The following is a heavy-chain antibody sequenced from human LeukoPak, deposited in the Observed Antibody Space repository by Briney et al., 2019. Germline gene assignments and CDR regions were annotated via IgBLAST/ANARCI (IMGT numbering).Heavy chain of an antibody. D-gene: IGHD2-2*01. CDR1: GYTFTGYY. CDR3: ATSDIVVVPAASNPDY. CDR2: INPNSGGT. V-gene: IGHV1-2*02. J-gene: IGHJ4*02. Sequence: VASVKVSCKASGYTFTGYYMHWVRQAPAQGLEWMGWINPNSGGTNYAQKFQGRVTMTRDTSISTAYMELSRLRSDDTAVYYCATSDIVVVPAASNPDYWGQGTLVTVSS.